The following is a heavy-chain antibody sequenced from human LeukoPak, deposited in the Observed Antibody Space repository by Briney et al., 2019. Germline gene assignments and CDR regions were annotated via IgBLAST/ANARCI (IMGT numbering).Heavy chain of an antibody. J-gene: IGHJ4*02. D-gene: IGHD2-2*01. V-gene: IGHV1-69*06. CDR1: GGTFSSYA. CDR2: IIPIFGTA. CDR3: AGDTFRNSAATRGLPDY. Sequence: SVKVSCKASGGTFSSYAINWVRQAPGQGLEWMGGIIPIFGTANYAQKFQGRVTITADKSTSTAYMELSSLRSEDTAVYYCAGDTFRNSAATRGLPDYWGQGTLVTVSS.